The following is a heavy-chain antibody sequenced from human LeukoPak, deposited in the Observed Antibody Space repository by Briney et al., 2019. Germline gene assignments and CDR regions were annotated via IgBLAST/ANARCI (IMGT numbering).Heavy chain of an antibody. D-gene: IGHD6-19*01. CDR2: IIPIFGTA. Sequence: ASVKVSCKASGGTFISYAISWVRQAPGQGLEWMGGIIPIFGTANYAQKFQGRVTITADKSTSTAYMELSSLRSEDTAVYYCARVYSSGWTDYDYGIDVWGKGTPVTVSS. CDR1: GGTFISYA. V-gene: IGHV1-69*06. CDR3: ARVYSSGWTDYDYGIDV. J-gene: IGHJ6*04.